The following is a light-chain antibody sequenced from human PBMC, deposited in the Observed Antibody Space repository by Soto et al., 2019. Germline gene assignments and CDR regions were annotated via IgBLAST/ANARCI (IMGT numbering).Light chain of an antibody. CDR1: SSDVGGYDY. J-gene: IGLJ1*01. CDR2: DVN. Sequence: QSALTQPASVSGSPGQSITISCTGTSSDVGGYDYVSWYQQLPGKAPKLLIYDVNNRPSGVSHRFSDSKSGNTASLTISGLQAEDEADYYCSSYTDSSTFVFGTGTKVTVL. CDR3: SSYTDSSTFV. V-gene: IGLV2-14*01.